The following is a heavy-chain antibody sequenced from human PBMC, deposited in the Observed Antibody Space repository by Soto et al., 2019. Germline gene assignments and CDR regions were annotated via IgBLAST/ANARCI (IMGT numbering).Heavy chain of an antibody. D-gene: IGHD6-19*01. CDR3: ASLRIGVAGTPNWFDP. CDR2: IYYSGST. V-gene: IGHV4-31*03. Sequence: QVQLQESGPGLVKPSQTLSLTCTDSGGSISSSNYYWSWIRQHPGKGLEYIGYIYYSGSTYYNPSLRSRVTISVDTSQNQFSLRLSSVTAADTAVYYCASLRIGVAGTPNWFDPWGQGTLVTVSS. CDR1: GGSISSSNYY. J-gene: IGHJ5*02.